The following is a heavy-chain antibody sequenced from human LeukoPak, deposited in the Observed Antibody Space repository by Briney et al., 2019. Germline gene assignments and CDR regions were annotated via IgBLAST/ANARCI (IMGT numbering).Heavy chain of an antibody. Sequence: KPSETLSLTCTVSGGSISSYYWSWIRQPPGKGLEWIGYVYTSGSTNYNPSLKSRVTMSVDTSKNQFSLKLSSVTAADTAVYYCARGYSSGPFDYWGQGTLVTVSS. V-gene: IGHV4-4*07. CDR2: VYTSGST. J-gene: IGHJ4*02. CDR1: GGSISSYY. D-gene: IGHD6-19*01. CDR3: ARGYSSGPFDY.